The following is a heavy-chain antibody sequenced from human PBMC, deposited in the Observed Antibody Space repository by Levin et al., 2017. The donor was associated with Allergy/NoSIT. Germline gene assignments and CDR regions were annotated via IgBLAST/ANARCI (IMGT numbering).Heavy chain of an antibody. CDR2: INHSGST. V-gene: IGHV4-34*01. CDR3: ARGPRLNRLYSSSWYGWYFDL. Sequence: TASETLSLTCAVYGGSFSGYYWSWIRQPPGKGLEWIGEINHSGSTNYNPSLKSRVTISVDTSKNQFSLKLSSVTAADTAVYYCARGPRLNRLYSSSWYGWYFDLWGRGTLVTVSS. J-gene: IGHJ2*01. D-gene: IGHD6-13*01. CDR1: GGSFSGYY.